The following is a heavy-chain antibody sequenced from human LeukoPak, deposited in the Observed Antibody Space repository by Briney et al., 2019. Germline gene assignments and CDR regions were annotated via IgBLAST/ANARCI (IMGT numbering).Heavy chain of an antibody. CDR2: ISGSGGST. CDR1: GFTFRNYA. J-gene: IGHJ4*02. D-gene: IGHD2-15*01. Sequence: GGSLRLSCAVSGFTFRNYAMSWVRQAPGKGLEWVSSISGSGGSTYYADSMRGRFTISRDNSKNTLYLQMNSLRAEDTAVYYWATKRGYCSGGSCYFSCDYWGQGTLVTVSS. CDR3: ATKRGYCSGGSCYFSCDY. V-gene: IGHV3-23*01.